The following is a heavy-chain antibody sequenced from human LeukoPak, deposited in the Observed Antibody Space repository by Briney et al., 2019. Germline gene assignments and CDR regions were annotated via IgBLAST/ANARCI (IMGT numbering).Heavy chain of an antibody. D-gene: IGHD3-22*01. J-gene: IGHJ4*02. CDR3: AKDYDSSGEPDY. Sequence: PGGSLRLSCAASGFAFSSYAMSGVRQAPGKGLERVSAISVSGGSTYYADSVKGRFTISRDNSKNTLYLQMNSLRAEDTAVYYCAKDYDSSGEPDYWGQGTLVTVSS. CDR1: GFAFSSYA. V-gene: IGHV3-23*01. CDR2: ISVSGGST.